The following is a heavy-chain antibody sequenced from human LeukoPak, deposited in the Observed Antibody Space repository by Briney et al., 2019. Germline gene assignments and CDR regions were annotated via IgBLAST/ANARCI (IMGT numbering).Heavy chain of an antibody. CDR3: ARGLWATINY. V-gene: IGHV4-61*02. CDR1: GGSISSGSYY. Sequence: SSQTLSLTCTVSGGSISSGSYYLSWIRQPAGKGLEWIGRIYTSGSTNYNPSLKSRVTISVDTSKNQFSLKLSSVTAADTAVYYCARGLWATINYWGQGTLVTVSS. D-gene: IGHD5-24*01. J-gene: IGHJ4*02. CDR2: IYTSGST.